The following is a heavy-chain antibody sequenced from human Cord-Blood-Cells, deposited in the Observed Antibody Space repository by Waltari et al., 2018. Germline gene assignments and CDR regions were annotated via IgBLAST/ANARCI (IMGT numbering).Heavy chain of an antibody. V-gene: IGHV1-69*12. J-gene: IGHJ1*01. CDR1: GGTFSSYA. D-gene: IGHD2-8*01. CDR3: ARTPLGYCTNGVCYAEYFQH. CDR2: ITPIFGTA. Sequence: QVQLVQSGAEVKKPGSSVKVSCKASGGTFSSYAISWVRQAPGQGLGWMGGITPIFGTANYAPKFQGRVTITADESTSTAYMELSSLRSEDTAVYYCARTPLGYCTNGVCYAEYFQHWGQGTLVTVSS.